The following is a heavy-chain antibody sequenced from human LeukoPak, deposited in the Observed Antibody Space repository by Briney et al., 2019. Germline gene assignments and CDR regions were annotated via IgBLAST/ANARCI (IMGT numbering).Heavy chain of an antibody. V-gene: IGHV6-1*01. CDR2: TYYRSKWYN. J-gene: IGHJ3*02. D-gene: IGHD6-19*01. CDR3: AREPFIAVAGQGAFDI. CDR1: GDSVSSNSAA. Sequence: SQTLSLTCAISGDSVSSNSAAWNWIRQSPSRGLEWLGRTYYRSKWYNDYAVSVKSRITINPDTSKNQFSLQLNSVTPEDTAVYYCAREPFIAVAGQGAFDIWGQGTMVTVSS.